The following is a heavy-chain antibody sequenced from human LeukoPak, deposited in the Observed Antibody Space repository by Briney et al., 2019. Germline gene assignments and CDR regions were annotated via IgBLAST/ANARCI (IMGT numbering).Heavy chain of an antibody. CDR3: SKDPPISAAGPRYSDR. D-gene: IGHD6-13*01. CDR2: INSGGNT. V-gene: IGHV3-23*01. J-gene: IGHJ4*02. CDR1: GFTFSSYA. Sequence: GGSLRLSCAASGFTFSSYAMSWVRQAPGKGLEWVSTINSGGNTYYADSMKGRFTISRDNSKNTLFLQMNSLRVEDTGVYYFSKDPPISAAGPRYSDRWGQGTLVTVSS.